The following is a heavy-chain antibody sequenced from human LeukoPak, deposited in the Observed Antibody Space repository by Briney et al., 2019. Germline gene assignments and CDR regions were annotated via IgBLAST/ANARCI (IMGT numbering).Heavy chain of an antibody. CDR3: ARVRTYYDFWSGYYKSVRHGHFDY. V-gene: IGHV4-34*01. CDR2: INHSGST. Sequence: SETLSLTCAVYGGSFSGYYWSWIRQPPGKGLEWIGEINHSGSTNYNPSLKSRVTISVDTSKNQFSLKLSSVTAADTAVYYCARVRTYYDFWSGYYKSVRHGHFDYWGQGTLVTVSS. J-gene: IGHJ4*02. CDR1: GGSFSGYY. D-gene: IGHD3-3*01.